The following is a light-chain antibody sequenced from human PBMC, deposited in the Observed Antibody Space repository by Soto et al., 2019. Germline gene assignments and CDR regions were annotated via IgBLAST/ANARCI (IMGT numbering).Light chain of an antibody. V-gene: IGKV3D-15*01. CDR1: QSVSDN. Sequence: EIIMTQSPFTVSVSPGERATLSCRAGQSVSDNLAWYQQKPGQAPRLLIYGASTRATGIPARFSGSGSGTEFTLTISSLQSEDFAVYYCQQYHNWPITFGQGTRLEIK. CDR2: GAS. J-gene: IGKJ5*01. CDR3: QQYHNWPIT.